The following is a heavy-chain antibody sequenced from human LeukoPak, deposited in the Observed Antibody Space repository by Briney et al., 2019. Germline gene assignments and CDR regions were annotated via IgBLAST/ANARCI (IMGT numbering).Heavy chain of an antibody. CDR1: GGSFSGYH. D-gene: IGHD3-22*01. Sequence: PSETLSLTCAVYGGSFSGYHWSWIRQPPGKGLEWIGEINHSGSTNYNPSLKSRVTISVDTSKNQFSLKMRSVTAADTAVYYCARGGTHYYDSSGYRHFDYWGQGTPVTVSS. V-gene: IGHV4-34*01. J-gene: IGHJ4*02. CDR3: ARGGTHYYDSSGYRHFDY. CDR2: INHSGST.